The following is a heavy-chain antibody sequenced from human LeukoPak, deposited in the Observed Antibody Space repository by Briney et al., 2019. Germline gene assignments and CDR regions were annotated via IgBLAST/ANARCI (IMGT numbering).Heavy chain of an antibody. CDR2: ISATGDNT. Sequence: GGSLRLSCAASGFMFSDFAMSWVRQTPRKGLEWVSGISATGDNTYYAESVKGRFTASRDNSKNILYLQMFSLRVDDAAVYYCAKVGENVLRIYPHSYFFDSWGQGTLVAVSS. J-gene: IGHJ4*02. CDR3: AKVGENVLRIYPHSYFFDS. CDR1: GFMFSDFA. D-gene: IGHD2-21*01. V-gene: IGHV3-23*01.